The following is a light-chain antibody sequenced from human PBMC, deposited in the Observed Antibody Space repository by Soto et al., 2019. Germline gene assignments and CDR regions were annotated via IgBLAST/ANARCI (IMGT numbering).Light chain of an antibody. CDR2: GVS. CDR1: QTVRNNY. Sequence: EFVLTQSPGTLSLSPGERATLSCRASQTVRNNYLAWYQQKPGQAPRLLIHGVSNRATGIPDRFSGSGSGTDFTLIISRLEPEDFAVYYCQQYDGSPETFGQGTKVEIK. CDR3: QQYDGSPET. J-gene: IGKJ1*01. V-gene: IGKV3-20*01.